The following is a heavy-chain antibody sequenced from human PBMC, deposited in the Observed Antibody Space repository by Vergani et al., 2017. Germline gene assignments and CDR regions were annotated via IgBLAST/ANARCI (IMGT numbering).Heavy chain of an antibody. CDR2: ISHSGYT. Sequence: QLQLQESGPGLVKPSETLSLSCRVSGYSISSGYYWGWIRQPPGKGLEWIGSISHSGYTFYSPSLKSRVSMSVDTSKNQFSLRVNSVTAADTAVYYCVRDPWESGGPYSGCWGRGTLVSVSS. D-gene: IGHD2-15*01. CDR3: VRDPWESGGPYSGC. J-gene: IGHJ4*02. CDR1: GYSISSGYY. V-gene: IGHV4-38-2*02.